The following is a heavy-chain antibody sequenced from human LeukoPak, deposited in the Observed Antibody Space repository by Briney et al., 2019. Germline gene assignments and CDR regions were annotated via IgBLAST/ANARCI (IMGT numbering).Heavy chain of an antibody. D-gene: IGHD3-22*01. J-gene: IGHJ1*01. Sequence: PSETLSLTCTVSGGSISSYYWSWIRQSPGKGLECIGYIHYTGSTNYNPSLKSRVTISVDTSKNQFSLKLSSVTAADTAVYYCARDLMGRYYDSSGYHPGPNFQHWGQGTLVTVSS. CDR2: IHYTGST. V-gene: IGHV4-59*12. CDR1: GGSISSYY. CDR3: ARDLMGRYYDSSGYHPGPNFQH.